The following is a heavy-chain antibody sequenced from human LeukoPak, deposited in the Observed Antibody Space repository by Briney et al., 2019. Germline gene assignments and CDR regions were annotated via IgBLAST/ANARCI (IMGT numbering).Heavy chain of an antibody. CDR1: GFTFSSYA. Sequence: HAGGSLRLSCAASGFTFSSYAMSWVRQAPGKGLEWVSAISGSGGSTYYADSVKGRFTISRDNSRNTLYLQMNSLRAEDTAVYYCAKDGFPPQGGVWGSYLIVYYFDYWGQGTLVTVSS. CDR2: ISGSGGST. V-gene: IGHV3-23*01. D-gene: IGHD3-16*02. J-gene: IGHJ4*02. CDR3: AKDGFPPQGGVWGSYLIVYYFDY.